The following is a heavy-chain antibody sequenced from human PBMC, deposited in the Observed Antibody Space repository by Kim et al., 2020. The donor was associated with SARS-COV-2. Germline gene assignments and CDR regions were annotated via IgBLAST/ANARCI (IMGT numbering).Heavy chain of an antibody. V-gene: IGHV3-9*01. CDR3: VKDNYSDNSGYSDH. CDR2: ISWNSGTI. J-gene: IGHJ4*02. CDR1: GFTFGDYA. D-gene: IGHD3-22*01. Sequence: GGSLRLSCAASGFTFGDYAMHWVRQAPGKGLEWVSGISWNSGTIDYADSVQGRFTISRDNAKNSLYLQVYSLRAEDTALYYCVKDNYSDNSGYSDHWGQGTLVTVSS.